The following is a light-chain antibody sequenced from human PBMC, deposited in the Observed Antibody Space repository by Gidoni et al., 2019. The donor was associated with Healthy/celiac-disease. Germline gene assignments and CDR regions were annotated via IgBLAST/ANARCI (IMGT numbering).Light chain of an antibody. V-gene: IGKV3-20*01. Sequence: EIVLTQSPGTLSLSPGERATLSCRASQSVSSSYLAWYQQKPGQAPRLLIYGASSRATGIPDRFSGSWSGTDFTLTIRRLEPEDFAVYYCQQYGSSPRLTFGGGTKVEIK. CDR1: QSVSSSY. CDR2: GAS. J-gene: IGKJ4*01. CDR3: QQYGSSPRLT.